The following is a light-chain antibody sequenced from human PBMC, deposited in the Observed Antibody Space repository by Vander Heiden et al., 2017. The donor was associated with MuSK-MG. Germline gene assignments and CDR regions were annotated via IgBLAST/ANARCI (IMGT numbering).Light chain of an antibody. CDR3: QQSYSTPPFT. Sequence: DIQMTQSPSSLSGSVGDRVTITCRASQTISTFLNWYQHKPGKAPKLLIYAASTLQSGVPPRFSGSGSGTDFTLTISNLQPEDFATYYCQQSYSTPPFTFGPGTKVDIK. CDR2: AAS. V-gene: IGKV1-39*01. CDR1: QTISTF. J-gene: IGKJ3*01.